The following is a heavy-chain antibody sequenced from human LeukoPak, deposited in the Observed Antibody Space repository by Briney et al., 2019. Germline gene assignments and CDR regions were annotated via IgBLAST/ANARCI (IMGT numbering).Heavy chain of an antibody. Sequence: GGSLRLSCAASGFTFSSYGTHWVRQAPGKGLEWVAVISYDGSNKYYADSVKGRFTISRDNSKNTLYLQMNSLRAEDTAVYYCARTDGYNPWGQGTLVTVSS. J-gene: IGHJ5*02. CDR2: ISYDGSNK. V-gene: IGHV3-30*03. CDR1: GFTFSSYG. D-gene: IGHD5-24*01. CDR3: ARTDGYNP.